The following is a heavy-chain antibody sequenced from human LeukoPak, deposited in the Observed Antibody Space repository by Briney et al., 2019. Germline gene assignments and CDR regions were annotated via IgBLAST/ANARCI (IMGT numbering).Heavy chain of an antibody. D-gene: IGHD4-23*01. J-gene: IGHJ4*02. V-gene: IGHV3-48*04. Sequence: PPGGSLRLSCAASGFTFSTYSMNWVRQAPGMGLEWVSYISSSSRTMYYADSVKGRFTISRDNAKKSLYLQMNSLRAEDTAVYYCARDLGLYDYGGNIDYWGQGTLVTVSS. CDR2: ISSSSRTM. CDR1: GFTFSTYS. CDR3: ARDLGLYDYGGNIDY.